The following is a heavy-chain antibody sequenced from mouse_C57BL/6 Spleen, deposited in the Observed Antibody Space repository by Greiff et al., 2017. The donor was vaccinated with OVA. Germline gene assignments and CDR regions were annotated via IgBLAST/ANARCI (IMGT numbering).Heavy chain of an antibody. Sequence: EVNLVESGGGLVKSGGSLKLSCAASGFTFSSYAMSWVRQTPEKRLEWVATISDGGSYTYYPDNVKGRFTISRDNAKNNLYLQMSHLRSEDKAMDYCARGGSSRYAMDYWGQGTSVTVSA. CDR3: ARGGSSRYAMDY. CDR1: GFTFSSYA. D-gene: IGHD1-1*01. J-gene: IGHJ4*01. V-gene: IGHV5-4*03. CDR2: ISDGGSYT.